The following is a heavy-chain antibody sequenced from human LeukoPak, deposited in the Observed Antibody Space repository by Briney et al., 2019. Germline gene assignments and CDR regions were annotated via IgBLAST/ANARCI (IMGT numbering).Heavy chain of an antibody. J-gene: IGHJ6*04. CDR1: GFTFSSYA. D-gene: IGHD5-12*01. CDR2: ISYDVNSK. V-gene: IGHV3-30*04. CDR3: ARANSGYDYYYYGMDV. Sequence: GRSLRLSCAASGFTFSSYAMHWVRQAPGKGLEWVTTISYDVNSKYYADSVKGRFTISRDNSKNTLYLQMSSLRADDTAVYYCARANSGYDYYYYGMDVWGKGTTVTVSS.